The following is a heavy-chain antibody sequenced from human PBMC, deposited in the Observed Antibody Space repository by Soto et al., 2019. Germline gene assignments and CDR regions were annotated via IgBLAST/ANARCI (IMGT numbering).Heavy chain of an antibody. CDR1: GGTFSSYA. D-gene: IGHD1-1*01. Sequence: QVQLVQSGAEVKKPGSSVKVSCKASGGTFSSYAISWVRQAPGQGLEWMGGIIPIFGTANYAQKFQGRVTMTRDTSISTAYMELSRLRSDDTAVYYCARDGEGYIGVSSGMDVWGQGTTVTVSS. V-gene: IGHV1-69*06. CDR2: IIPIFGTA. CDR3: ARDGEGYIGVSSGMDV. J-gene: IGHJ6*02.